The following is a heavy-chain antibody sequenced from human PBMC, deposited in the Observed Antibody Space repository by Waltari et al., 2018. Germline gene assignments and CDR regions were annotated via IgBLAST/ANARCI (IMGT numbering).Heavy chain of an antibody. CDR1: GCTFTDYR. V-gene: IGHV1-2*04. CDR3: ARDYCNGGSCFFYYMDV. CDR2: IYPDSGVS. J-gene: IGHJ6*03. Sequence: QVQLMQSGAEVKRPGASVKVSCKASGCTFTDYRMRWVRQAPGQGLEWMGWIYPDSGVSKYAQKFQGWVTMTRDTSISTAYMELSRLRSDDTAVYYCARDYCNGGSCFFYYMDVWGKGTTVTVSS. D-gene: IGHD2-15*01.